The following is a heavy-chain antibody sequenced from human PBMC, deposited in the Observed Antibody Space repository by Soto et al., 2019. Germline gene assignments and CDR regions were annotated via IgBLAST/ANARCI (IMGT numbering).Heavy chain of an antibody. Sequence: SETLSLTCTVSGGSISSYYWSWIRQPPGKGLEWIGYIYYSGSTNYNPSLKSRFTLSVDTSKTHFSLKLSSLTAADTAVYYCARDRATFDYWGQGTLVTVS. J-gene: IGHJ4*02. V-gene: IGHV4-59*01. CDR3: ARDRATFDY. D-gene: IGHD3-10*01. CDR1: GGSISSYY. CDR2: IYYSGST.